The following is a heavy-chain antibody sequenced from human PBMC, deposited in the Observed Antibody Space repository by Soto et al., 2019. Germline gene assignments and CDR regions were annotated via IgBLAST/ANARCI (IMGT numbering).Heavy chain of an antibody. Sequence: QVQLVQSGAEVKKPGSSMKVSCKASGGTFTSHAISWVRQAPGQGLEWMGGIVPYINTANYAQKFQGRVTISADESMPTAYMGVSGLTSGDTAIYYCGRGGVGVTGYGMDVWGQGTTVIVS. V-gene: IGHV1-69*01. CDR1: GGTFTSHA. CDR3: GRGGVGVTGYGMDV. D-gene: IGHD1-20*01. J-gene: IGHJ6*02. CDR2: IVPYINTA.